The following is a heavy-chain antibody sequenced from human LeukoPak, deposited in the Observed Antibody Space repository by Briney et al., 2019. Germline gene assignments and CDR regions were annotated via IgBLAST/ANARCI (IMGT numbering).Heavy chain of an antibody. J-gene: IGHJ4*02. Sequence: GGSLRLSCAASGFTFSDYYMSWIRQAPGKGLEWISYICDSGRTIYYADSVKGRFTISRDNSKNSVYLQMNNLGAEDTAVYYCARDRLGDYDHSGYYDKWGQGTLVTVSS. V-gene: IGHV3-11*01. CDR2: ICDSGRTI. D-gene: IGHD3-22*01. CDR1: GFTFSDYY. CDR3: ARDRLGDYDHSGYYDK.